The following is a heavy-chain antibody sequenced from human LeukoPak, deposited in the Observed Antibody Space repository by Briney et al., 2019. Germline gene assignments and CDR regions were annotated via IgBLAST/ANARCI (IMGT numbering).Heavy chain of an antibody. V-gene: IGHV4-4*07. CDR3: ARVRGYCSSTSCYRYFDP. J-gene: IGHJ5*02. CDR2: IYTSGST. D-gene: IGHD2-2*01. CDR1: GGTISSYY. Sequence: PSETLSLTCSVSGGTISSYYWSWIRQPAGKGLEWIGSIYTSGSTHYYPSLESRVTMSVDTSKNQFSLKLSSVTAADTAVYYCARVRGYCSSTSCYRYFDPWGQGTLVTVSS.